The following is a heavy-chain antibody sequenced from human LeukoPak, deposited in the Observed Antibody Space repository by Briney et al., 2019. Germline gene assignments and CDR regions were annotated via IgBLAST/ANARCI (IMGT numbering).Heavy chain of an antibody. CDR1: VFTFRSYE. V-gene: IGHV3-48*03. Sequence: PGGSLRLSCAASVFTFRSYEMNGVRRAPGKGREGVSYISTSASTIYHADSVQGRFTISRDNAQNSLYLQMTSLRAADTPVYYCARGRQPLYYFDYWGQRTLVTLSS. D-gene: IGHD1-14*01. J-gene: IGHJ4*02. CDR3: ARGRQPLYYFDY. CDR2: ISTSASTI.